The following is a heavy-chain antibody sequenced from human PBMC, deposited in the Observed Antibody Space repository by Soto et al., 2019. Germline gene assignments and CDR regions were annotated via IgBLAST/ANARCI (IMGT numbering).Heavy chain of an antibody. Sequence: ASVKVSCKSSGYTFTSYGVSWVRQAPGQGLEWLGWISVYTGNTKQAQKFQDRVTLTTEASTSTAYLELRSLRSDDTAVYYYARDRCTTVKCYTHHFDVWGQGTTVTVSS. CDR2: ISVYTGNT. D-gene: IGHD2-8*01. V-gene: IGHV1-18*04. CDR3: ARDRCTTVKCYTHHFDV. J-gene: IGHJ6*02. CDR1: GYTFTSYG.